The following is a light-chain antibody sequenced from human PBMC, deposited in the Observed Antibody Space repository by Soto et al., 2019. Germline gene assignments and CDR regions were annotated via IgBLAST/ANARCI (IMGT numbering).Light chain of an antibody. CDR3: QQYRGSSTT. Sequence: DIQLTQSPSTLSACVGDRVTITCRASQSISNWLAWYQQKPGKAPKLLIYKASSLESGVPSRFSGSGSGTEFTLTISSLQPDDFATYFCQQYRGSSTTFGQGTRVEVK. CDR1: QSISNW. J-gene: IGKJ1*01. CDR2: KAS. V-gene: IGKV1-5*03.